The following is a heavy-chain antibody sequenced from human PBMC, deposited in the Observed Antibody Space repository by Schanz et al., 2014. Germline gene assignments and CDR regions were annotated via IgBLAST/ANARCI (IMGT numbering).Heavy chain of an antibody. CDR3: ARSRSGFYFDY. V-gene: IGHV3-23*01. CDR2: ISGGGGTT. Sequence: EVHLLESGGGLVPPGGSLRLSCAASGFNFSDYAMCWVRQAPGKGLEWVSAISGGGGTTYYTDSVKGRFTISRDNSKSTLYPQMNSLRAEDTAVYYCARSRSGFYFDYWGQGTLVTVSS. CDR1: GFNFSDYA. J-gene: IGHJ4*02. D-gene: IGHD1-26*01.